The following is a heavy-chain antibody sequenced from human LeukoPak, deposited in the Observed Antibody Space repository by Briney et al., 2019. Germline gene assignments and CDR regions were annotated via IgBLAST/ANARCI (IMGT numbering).Heavy chain of an antibody. CDR2: IKQDGSEK. J-gene: IGHJ1*01. V-gene: IGHV3-7*01. Sequence: GGSLRLSCAASGFTFSSYWMSWVRQAPGKGLEWVANIKQDGSEKYYVDSVKGRFTISRDNAKNSLYLQMNSLRAEDTAVYYCARDSSSWYGYFQYWGQGTLVTVSS. CDR3: ARDSSSWYGYFQY. CDR1: GFTFSSYW. D-gene: IGHD3-22*01.